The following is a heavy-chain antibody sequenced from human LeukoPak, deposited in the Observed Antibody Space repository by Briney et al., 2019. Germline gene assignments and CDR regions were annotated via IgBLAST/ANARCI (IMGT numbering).Heavy chain of an antibody. J-gene: IGHJ4*02. D-gene: IGHD4-17*01. CDR2: ISYDGSNK. Sequence: GRSLRLSCAASGFTFSSYAMHRVRQAPGKGLEWVAVISYDGSNKYYADSVKGRFTISRDNSKNTLYLQMNSLRAEDTAVYYCARAPPLDGDSRPYWGQGTLVTVSS. V-gene: IGHV3-30-3*01. CDR3: ARAPPLDGDSRPY. CDR1: GFTFSSYA.